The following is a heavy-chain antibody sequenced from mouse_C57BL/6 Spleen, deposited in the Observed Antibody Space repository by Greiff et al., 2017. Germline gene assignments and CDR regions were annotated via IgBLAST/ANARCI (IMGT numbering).Heavy chain of an antibody. V-gene: IGHV1-52*01. CDR1: GYTFTSYW. D-gene: IGHD2-5*01. Sequence: QVQLQQPGAELVRPGSSVKLSCKASGYTFTSYWMHWVKQRPIQGLEWIGNIDPSDRETHYNQKFKDKATLTVDKYSSTAYMQLSSLTSEDSAVYYCARSYYSTLQGFAYWGQGTLVTVSA. CDR3: ARSYYSTLQGFAY. CDR2: IDPSDRET. J-gene: IGHJ3*01.